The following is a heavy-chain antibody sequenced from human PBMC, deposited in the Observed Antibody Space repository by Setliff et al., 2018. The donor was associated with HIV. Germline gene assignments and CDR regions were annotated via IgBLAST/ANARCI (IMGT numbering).Heavy chain of an antibody. CDR1: GGSISGYY. V-gene: IGHV4-39*07. Sequence: KTSETLSLTCTVSGGSISGYYWGWIRQPPGKGLEWVGTVYYTGSSGNNPSLKSRVTLSVDTSKHQFSLKLSSVTAADTAVYYCARVQMAYAAFDVWGQGTMVTVSS. D-gene: IGHD4-17*01. J-gene: IGHJ3*01. CDR3: ARVQMAYAAFDV. CDR2: VYYTGSS.